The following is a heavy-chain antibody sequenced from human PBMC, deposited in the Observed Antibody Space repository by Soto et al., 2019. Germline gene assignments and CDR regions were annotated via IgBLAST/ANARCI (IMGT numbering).Heavy chain of an antibody. CDR1: GFTFSSYA. CDR2: ISGSGGST. D-gene: IGHD3-9*01. J-gene: IGHJ4*02. Sequence: GGSLRLSCAASGFTFSSYAMSWVRQAPGKGLEWVSAISGSGGSTYYADSVKGRFTISRDNSKNTLYLQMNSLRAEDTAVYYCALLRYFDWLLNPQVFYFDYWGQGTLVTVSS. CDR3: ALLRYFDWLLNPQVFYFDY. V-gene: IGHV3-23*01.